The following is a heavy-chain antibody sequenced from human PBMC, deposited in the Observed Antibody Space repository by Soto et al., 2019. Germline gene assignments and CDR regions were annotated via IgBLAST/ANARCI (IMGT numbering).Heavy chain of an antibody. V-gene: IGHV3-30-3*01. CDR1: GFTFSSYA. CDR3: PSDRRSSWYICEY. D-gene: IGHD6-13*01. J-gene: IGHJ4*01. CDR2: ISCDGSNK. Sequence: PGGSLRLSCAASGFTFSSYAMHWVRQAPGKGLEWGAVISCDGSNKYYADSVKGRFTISRDNSKNTLYLQMNSLRAEDTAVYYCPSDRRSSWYICEYWGHGTLVTGSS.